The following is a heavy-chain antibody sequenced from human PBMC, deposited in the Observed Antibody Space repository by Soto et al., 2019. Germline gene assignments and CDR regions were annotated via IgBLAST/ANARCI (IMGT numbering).Heavy chain of an antibody. Sequence: GESLKISCKGSGYSFTSYWLGRVRQMPGKGLGWMGIIYPGDSDTRSSPSFQGQVTISADKSIRTAYLQRSSLKASDTAMYYCARHGCSSTSCYTFYYYGMDGWGQGTTVTVSS. CDR1: GYSFTSYW. J-gene: IGHJ6*02. CDR3: ARHGCSSTSCYTFYYYGMDG. CDR2: IYPGDSDT. V-gene: IGHV5-51*01. D-gene: IGHD2-2*02.